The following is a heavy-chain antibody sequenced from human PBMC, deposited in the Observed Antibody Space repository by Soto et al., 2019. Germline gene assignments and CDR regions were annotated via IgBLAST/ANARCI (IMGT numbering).Heavy chain of an antibody. CDR2: MNPFSGNA. CDR3: TRGQGNH. CDR1: GYTFTSYD. J-gene: IGHJ4*02. V-gene: IGHV1-8*01. Sequence: QVQLVQSGAEVKKPGASVRVSCKASGYTFTSYDIYWVRQATGQGLEWMGWMNPFSGNAVYTQKFQDSVTMARDTSINTAYMEMSGLRSGDTAVYYCTRGQGNHWGQGSLVTVSS.